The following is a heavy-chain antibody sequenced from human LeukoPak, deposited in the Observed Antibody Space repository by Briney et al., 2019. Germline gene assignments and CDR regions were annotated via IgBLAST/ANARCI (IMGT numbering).Heavy chain of an antibody. D-gene: IGHD6-19*01. CDR3: ATLWAVAGTGHGGESDY. CDR2: INPNSGGT. CDR1: GYTFTGYY. Sequence: ASVKVSCKASGYTFTGYYMHWVRQAPGQGLEWMGWINPNSGGTNYAQKFQGRVTMTRDTSISTACMELSRLRSDDTAVYYCATLWAVAGTGHGGESDYWGQGTLVTVSS. V-gene: IGHV1-2*02. J-gene: IGHJ4*02.